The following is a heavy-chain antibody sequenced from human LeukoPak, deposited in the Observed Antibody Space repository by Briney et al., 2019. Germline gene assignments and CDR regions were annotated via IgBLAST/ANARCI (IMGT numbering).Heavy chain of an antibody. CDR3: ARDKNWAFDY. J-gene: IGHJ4*02. Sequence: GGSLRLSCAASGFSFSDYTMNWVRQAPGRGLEWISFISRDSTAIRYADSVKGRFTISRDNAKNSLYLQINSLKDEDTAVYYCARDKNWAFDYWGQGTLVTVSS. CDR2: ISRDSTAI. V-gene: IGHV3-48*02. CDR1: GFSFSDYT. D-gene: IGHD7-27*01.